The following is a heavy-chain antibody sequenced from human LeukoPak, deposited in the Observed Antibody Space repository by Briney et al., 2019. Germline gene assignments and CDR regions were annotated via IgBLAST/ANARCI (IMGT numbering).Heavy chain of an antibody. V-gene: IGHV1-2*02. CDR1: GYMFTAYY. D-gene: IGHD2-2*01. CDR2: INPNSGGT. Sequence: ASVKVSCKASGYMFTAYYIHWVRQAPGQGLEWMGWINPNSGGTNYAQKFQGRVTMTRDTSISTAYMELSRLRSDDTAVYYCTRRLGYCSSSNCYDLGYWGQGTQVTVSS. CDR3: TRRLGYCSSSNCYDLGY. J-gene: IGHJ4*02.